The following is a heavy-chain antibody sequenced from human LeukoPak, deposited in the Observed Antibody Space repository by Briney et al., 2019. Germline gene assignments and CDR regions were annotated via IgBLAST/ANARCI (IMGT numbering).Heavy chain of an antibody. J-gene: IGHJ2*01. CDR1: GGSISSGGYY. Sequence: PSETLSLTCTVSGGSISSGGYYWSWIRQPPGKGLEWIGYIYYSGSTNYNPSLKSRVTISVDTSKNQFSLKLSSVTAADTAVYYCARHSAYSSSWYLWYCDLWGRGTLVTVSS. D-gene: IGHD6-13*01. CDR2: IYYSGST. V-gene: IGHV4-61*08. CDR3: ARHSAYSSSWYLWYCDL.